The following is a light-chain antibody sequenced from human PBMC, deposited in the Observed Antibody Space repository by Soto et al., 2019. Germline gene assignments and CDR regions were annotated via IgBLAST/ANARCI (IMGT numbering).Light chain of an antibody. V-gene: IGKV3-20*01. J-gene: IGKJ2*01. CDR2: GAS. CDR3: QQYGSSPYN. CDR1: QSVSSTY. Sequence: EIVLTQSPGTLSLSPGERATLSCRASQSVSSTYLAWYQHKPGQAPRLLIYGASSRATGMPDRFSGSGSGTDFTLTISRLEPEDFAVYYCQQYGSSPYNFGQRTKLEIK.